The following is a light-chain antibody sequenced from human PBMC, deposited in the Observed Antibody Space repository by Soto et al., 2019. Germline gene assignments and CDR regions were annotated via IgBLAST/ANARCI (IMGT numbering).Light chain of an antibody. CDR2: DVS. Sequence: QSAPTQPASVSGSPGQSITISCTGTSSDVGGYNYVSWYQQHPGKAPKLMMHDVSNRPSGVSNRFSGSKSGNTASQTISGLQAEDEADYYCSSYTSSSTPVVFGGGTKLTVL. CDR1: SSDVGGYNY. J-gene: IGLJ2*01. CDR3: SSYTSSSTPVV. V-gene: IGLV2-14*01.